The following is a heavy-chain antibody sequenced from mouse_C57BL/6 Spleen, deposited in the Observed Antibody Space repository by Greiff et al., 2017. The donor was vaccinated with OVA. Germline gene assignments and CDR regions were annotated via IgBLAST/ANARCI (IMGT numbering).Heavy chain of an antibody. Sequence: QVQLKESGAELARPGASVKMSCKASGYTFTSYTMHWVKQRPGQGLEWIGYINPSSGYTKYNQKFKDKATLTADKSSSTAYMQLSSLTSEDSAVYYCANGNSPFDYWGQGTTLTVSS. CDR2: INPSSGYT. V-gene: IGHV1-4*01. J-gene: IGHJ2*01. CDR1: GYTFTSYT. D-gene: IGHD2-1*01. CDR3: ANGNSPFDY.